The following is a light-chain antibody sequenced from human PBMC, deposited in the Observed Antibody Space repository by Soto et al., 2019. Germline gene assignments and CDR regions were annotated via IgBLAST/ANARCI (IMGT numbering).Light chain of an antibody. CDR2: EVN. V-gene: IGLV2-14*01. CDR3: SSFTTSSTLVV. CDR1: SSDIGGYNF. Sequence: QSALTQPASVSGSPGQSITISCTGTSSDIGGYNFVSWYQHHPGKAPKLMIYEVNNRPSGVSSRFSGSKSGNTASLTISELQTEDEADYYCSSFTTSSTLVVFGGGTQLTVL. J-gene: IGLJ2*01.